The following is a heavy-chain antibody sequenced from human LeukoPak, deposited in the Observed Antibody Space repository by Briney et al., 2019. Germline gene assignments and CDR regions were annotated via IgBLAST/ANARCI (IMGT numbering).Heavy chain of an antibody. V-gene: IGHV4-59*12. D-gene: IGHD4-17*01. Sequence: SETLSLTCTVSGGSISSYYWSWIRQPPGKGLEWIGYIYYSGSTYYNPSLKSRVTISVDTSKNQFSLKLSSVTAADTAVYYCARDGDDYGDNGDWFDPWGQGTLVTVSS. CDR1: GGSISSYY. CDR2: IYYSGST. J-gene: IGHJ5*02. CDR3: ARDGDDYGDNGDWFDP.